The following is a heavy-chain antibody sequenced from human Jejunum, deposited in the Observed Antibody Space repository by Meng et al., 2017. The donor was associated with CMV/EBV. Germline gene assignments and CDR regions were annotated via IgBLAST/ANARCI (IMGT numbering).Heavy chain of an antibody. Sequence: FTFSTYGMHWVRLAPGRGLEWVAFMRYDGNHKYYTDSVKGRFTISRDNSRSTLFLQMNSLGVEDTAVYYCAKDLGASGWFETFDSWGQGTLVTVSS. J-gene: IGHJ4*02. D-gene: IGHD6-19*01. V-gene: IGHV3-30*02. CDR1: FTFSTYG. CDR3: AKDLGASGWFETFDS. CDR2: MRYDGNHK.